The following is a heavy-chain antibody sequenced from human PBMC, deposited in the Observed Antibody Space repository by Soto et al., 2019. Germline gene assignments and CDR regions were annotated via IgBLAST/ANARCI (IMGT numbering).Heavy chain of an antibody. J-gene: IGHJ5*02. D-gene: IGHD3-3*01. V-gene: IGHV4-4*02. CDR1: GASISINHL. Sequence: PXAILSLNCAFSGASISINHLFTWLRQPPGKGLEWIGEIYHSGSTNYNPSLKNRVTISVDKSKNQFSLELNSVTAADTAVYYCARAETFNSEWLFNWFDPWGQGTLVTVSS. CDR2: IYHSGST. CDR3: ARAETFNSEWLFNWFDP.